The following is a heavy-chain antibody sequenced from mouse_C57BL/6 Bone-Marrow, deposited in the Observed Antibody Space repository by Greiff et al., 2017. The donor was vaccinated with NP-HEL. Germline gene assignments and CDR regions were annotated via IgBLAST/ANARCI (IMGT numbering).Heavy chain of an antibody. D-gene: IGHD2-2*01. Sequence: DVHLVESGGGLVKPGGSLKLSCAASGFTFSDYGMHWVRQAPEKGLEWVAYISSGSSTIYYADTVKGRFTISSDNAKINLFLQMTSLRSEDTAMYDCARNGVRGYFDVWGTGTTVTVSS. J-gene: IGHJ1*03. V-gene: IGHV5-17*01. CDR2: ISSGSSTI. CDR1: GFTFSDYG. CDR3: ARNGVRGYFDV.